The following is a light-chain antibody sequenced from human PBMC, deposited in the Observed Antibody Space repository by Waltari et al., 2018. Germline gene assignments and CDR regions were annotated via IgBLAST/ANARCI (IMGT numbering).Light chain of an antibody. CDR3: QQYYSIPIT. CDR2: WAS. J-gene: IGKJ5*01. V-gene: IGKV4-1*01. Sequence: DIVMTQSPSSVAVSLGARATINSKSSPTVSYSSNNKNYVACYQQKPGQPPQLLIYWASTRESGVPDRFSGSGSGTDFTLTISSLRAEDVAVYYCQQYYSIPITFGQGTRLEIK. CDR1: PTVSYSSNNKNY.